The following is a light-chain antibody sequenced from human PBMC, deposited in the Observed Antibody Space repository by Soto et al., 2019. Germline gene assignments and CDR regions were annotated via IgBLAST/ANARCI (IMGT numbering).Light chain of an antibody. CDR3: SSYTSSSTLLV. J-gene: IGLJ1*01. Sequence: QSALTQPASVSGSPGQSITISCTGTSSDVGGYNYVSWYQQHPGKAPKLMIYEVSNRPSGVSNRFSGSKSGNTASLTISGLQAEDEEDYYCSSYTSSSTLLVFGTGTKLTVL. V-gene: IGLV2-14*01. CDR1: SSDVGGYNY. CDR2: EVS.